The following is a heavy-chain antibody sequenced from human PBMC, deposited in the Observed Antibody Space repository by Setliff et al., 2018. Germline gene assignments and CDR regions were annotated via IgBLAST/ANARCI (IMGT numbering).Heavy chain of an antibody. CDR2: IYHSGSI. J-gene: IGHJ6*03. D-gene: IGHD6-19*01. CDR1: GGSISSSSYY. CDR3: VRTDYSDGRYSMDV. V-gene: IGHV4-61*05. Sequence: SETLSLTCTVSGGSISSSSYYWGWIRQPPGKGLEWIGEIYHSGSINYNPSLKSRVTMSVDKSTNQFSLKLNSVTAADTAVYYCVRTDYSDGRYSMDVWGKGTTVTVSS.